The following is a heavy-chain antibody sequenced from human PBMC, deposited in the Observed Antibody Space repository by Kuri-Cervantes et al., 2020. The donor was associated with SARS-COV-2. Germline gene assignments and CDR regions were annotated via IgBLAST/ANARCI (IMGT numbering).Heavy chain of an antibody. CDR3: ARTSGYSSSWSLYYYYYMDV. CDR1: GGSISSGSYY. D-gene: IGHD6-13*01. J-gene: IGHJ6*03. CDR2: IYTSGST. Sequence: LRLSCAVYGGSISSGSYYWSWIRQPAGKGLEWIGRIYTSGSTNYNPSLKSRVTISVDTSKNQFSLKLSSVTAADTAVYYCARTSGYSSSWSLYYYYYMDVWGKGTTVTVSS. V-gene: IGHV4-61*02.